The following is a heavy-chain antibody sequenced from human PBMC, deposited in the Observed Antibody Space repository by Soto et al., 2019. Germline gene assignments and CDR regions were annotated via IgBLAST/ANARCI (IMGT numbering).Heavy chain of an antibody. J-gene: IGHJ6*02. D-gene: IGHD3-3*01. CDR3: ARGGDFGVVIQYYYAMDV. CDR1: GYSFTSYD. Sequence: QVQLVQSGAEVKKPGASVKVSCKASGYSFTSYDINWVRQATGQGLEWLGWMNPNSGNTNYARKFQGRVTMTRDTSISTAYMELSSLISDATAVYYCARGGDFGVVIQYYYAMDVWGQGTTVTVSS. CDR2: MNPNSGNT. V-gene: IGHV1-8*02.